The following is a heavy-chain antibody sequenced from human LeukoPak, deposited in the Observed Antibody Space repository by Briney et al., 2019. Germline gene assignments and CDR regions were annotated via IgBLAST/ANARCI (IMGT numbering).Heavy chain of an antibody. Sequence: GGSLRLSCAASGFTFSSYSMNWVRQAPGKGLEWVSSISSSSSYTYCADSVKGRFTISRDNAKNSLYLQMNSLRAEDTAVYYCARSSLPGYSSDWGQGTLVTVSS. CDR1: GFTFSSYS. CDR3: ARSSLPGYSSD. CDR2: ISSSSSYT. J-gene: IGHJ4*02. V-gene: IGHV3-21*01. D-gene: IGHD6-19*01.